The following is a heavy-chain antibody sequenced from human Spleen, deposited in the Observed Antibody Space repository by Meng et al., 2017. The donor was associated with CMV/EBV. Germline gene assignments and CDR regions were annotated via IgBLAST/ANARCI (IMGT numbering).Heavy chain of an antibody. CDR2: FDPEDGET. CDR1: GGTFSSYA. J-gene: IGHJ4*02. Sequence: ASVKVSCKASGGTFSSYAISWVRQAPGKGLEWMGGFDPEDGETIYAQKFQGRVTMTEDTSTNTAYMELSNLRSEDTAVYYYVTDDLCSGGDCSVGYWGQGTLVTVSS. D-gene: IGHD2-21*02. V-gene: IGHV1-24*01. CDR3: VTDDLCSGGDCSVGY.